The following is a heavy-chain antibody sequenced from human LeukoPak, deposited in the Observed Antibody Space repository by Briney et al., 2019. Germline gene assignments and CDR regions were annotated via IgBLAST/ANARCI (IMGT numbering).Heavy chain of an antibody. Sequence: PSETLSLTCAVYGGSFSGYYWSWIRQPPGKGLEWIGEINHSGSTNYNPSLKSRVTISVDTSKNQFSLKLSSVTAADTAVYYCASTIVVVTPDAFDIWGQGTMVTVSS. CDR1: GGSFSGYY. J-gene: IGHJ3*02. D-gene: IGHD3-22*01. V-gene: IGHV4-34*01. CDR2: INHSGST. CDR3: ASTIVVVTPDAFDI.